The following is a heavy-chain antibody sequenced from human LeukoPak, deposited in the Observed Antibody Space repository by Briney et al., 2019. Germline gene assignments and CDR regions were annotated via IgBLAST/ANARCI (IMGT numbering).Heavy chain of an antibody. V-gene: IGHV4-38-2*02. CDR2: IYHSGST. CDR1: GYSISSGYY. D-gene: IGHD6-13*01. Sequence: SETLSLTCTVSGYSISSGYYWGWIRQPPGKGLEWIGSIYHSGSTYYNPSLKSRVTISVDTSKNQFSLKLSSVTAADTAVYYCARDKYSSSWYTRINWFDPWGQGTLVTVSS. J-gene: IGHJ5*02. CDR3: ARDKYSSSWYTRINWFDP.